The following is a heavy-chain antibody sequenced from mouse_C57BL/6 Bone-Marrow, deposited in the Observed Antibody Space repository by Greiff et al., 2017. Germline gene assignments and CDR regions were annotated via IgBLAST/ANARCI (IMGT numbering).Heavy chain of an antibody. D-gene: IGHD1-1*01. CDR2: IWTGGGT. Sequence: VKLMESGPGLVAPSQSLSITCTVSGFSLTSYAISWVRQPPGKGLEWLGVIWTGGGTNYNSALKSRLSISKDNSKSQVFLKMNSLQTDDTAMYYCAGSYYGSSEVYFDYWGQGTTLTVSS. J-gene: IGHJ2*01. V-gene: IGHV2-9-1*01. CDR1: GFSLTSYA. CDR3: AGSYYGSSEVYFDY.